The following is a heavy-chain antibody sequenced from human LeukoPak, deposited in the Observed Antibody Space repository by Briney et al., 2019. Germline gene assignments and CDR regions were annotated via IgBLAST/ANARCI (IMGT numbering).Heavy chain of an antibody. CDR1: GGTFSSYA. D-gene: IGHD3-9*01. V-gene: IGHV1-69*06. CDR3: ARARGYDILTGSPHYYYYGMDV. Sequence: SVKVSCRASGGTFSSYAISWVRQAPGQGLEWMGGIIPIFGTANYAQKFQGRVTITADKSTSTAYMELSSLRSEDTAVYYCARARGYDILTGSPHYYYYGMDVWGKGATVTVSS. J-gene: IGHJ6*04. CDR2: IIPIFGTA.